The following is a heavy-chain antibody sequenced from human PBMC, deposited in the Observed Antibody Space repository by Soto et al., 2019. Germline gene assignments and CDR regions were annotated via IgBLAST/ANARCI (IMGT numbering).Heavy chain of an antibody. CDR2: ISAYNGNT. J-gene: IGHJ6*03. V-gene: IGHV1-18*01. CDR3: ALKMVLDVVFRAGAYYKDV. D-gene: IGHD3-3*02. CDR1: GYTFTSYG. Sequence: GASVKVSCKASGYTFTSYGISWVRQAPGQGLEWMGWISAYNGNTNYAQKLQGRVTMTTDTSTSTAYMELRSLRSDDTAVYYCALKMVLDVVFRAGAYYKDVWGKGTTVTGSS.